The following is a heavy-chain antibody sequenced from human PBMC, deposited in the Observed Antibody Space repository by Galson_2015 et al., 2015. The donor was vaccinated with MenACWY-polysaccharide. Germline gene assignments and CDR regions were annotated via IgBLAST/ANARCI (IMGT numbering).Heavy chain of an antibody. V-gene: IGHV4-39*01. J-gene: IGHJ4*02. CDR2: IYYGGST. D-gene: IGHD5-12*01. CDR3: ARQGGSGRSHDY. CDR1: GGSISSSSYY. Sequence: ETLSLTCTVSGGSISSSSYYWGWIRQPPGKGLEWIGTIYYGGSTYYNPSLKSRVTISVDTSKNQFSLKLISVTAADTAEYYCARQGGSGRSHDYWGQGTLVTGSS.